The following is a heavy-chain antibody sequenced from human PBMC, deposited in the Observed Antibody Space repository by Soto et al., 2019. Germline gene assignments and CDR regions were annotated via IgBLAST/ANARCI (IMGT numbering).Heavy chain of an antibody. CDR1: SDSMNSGGYY. CDR3: ARRGGSSSGYYYYAMDV. Sequence: PSETLSLTCSVSSDSMNSGGYYWSWIRQHPGKGLEWIGYIYSNGDTYYNPSLKSRVTISIDTSKNQFSLNLTSVTAADTVVYYCARRGGSSSGYYYYAMDVWGQGTTVTVSS. V-gene: IGHV4-31*03. J-gene: IGHJ6*02. CDR2: IYSNGDT. D-gene: IGHD6-6*01.